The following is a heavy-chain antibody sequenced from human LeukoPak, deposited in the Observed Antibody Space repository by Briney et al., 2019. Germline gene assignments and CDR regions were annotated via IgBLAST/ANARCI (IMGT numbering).Heavy chain of an antibody. CDR3: AKGREDYYDSSGYYSFDY. Sequence: GGSLRLSCAASGFTFDDYAMHWVRQAPGKGLEWVSGISWNSGSIGYADSVKGRFTISRDNAKNSLYLQTNSLRAEDTALYYCAKGREDYYDSSGYYSFDYWGQGTLVTVSS. CDR2: ISWNSGSI. V-gene: IGHV3-9*01. J-gene: IGHJ4*02. D-gene: IGHD3-22*01. CDR1: GFTFDDYA.